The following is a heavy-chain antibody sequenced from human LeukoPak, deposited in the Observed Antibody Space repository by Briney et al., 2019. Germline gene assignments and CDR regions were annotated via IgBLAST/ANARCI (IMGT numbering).Heavy chain of an antibody. Sequence: GGSLRLSCAASGFTFSSYSMSWVRQAPGKGLEWVSGISGSGGSTDYADSVKGRFTISRDNSKNTLYLQMNSLRVEETAVYYCAKDPGYQIVYCFDYWGQGTLVTVSS. D-gene: IGHD2/OR15-2a*01. CDR1: GFTFSSYS. V-gene: IGHV3-23*01. CDR2: ISGSGGST. CDR3: AKDPGYQIVYCFDY. J-gene: IGHJ4*02.